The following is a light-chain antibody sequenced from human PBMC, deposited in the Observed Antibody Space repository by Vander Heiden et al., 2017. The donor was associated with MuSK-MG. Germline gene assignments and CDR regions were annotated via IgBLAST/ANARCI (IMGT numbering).Light chain of an antibody. J-gene: IGKJ4*01. CDR1: QRVGSTY. CDR3: QNYGNYETSLHA. V-gene: IGKV3-20*01. Sequence: EIVLTQSPGTLSLSPGERATLSCRASQRVGSTYLAWYQQKPGQRPRLLIFATSTRATGIPDRFSGSGYGTDFTLTISRLDPEDFAVYYCQNYGNYETSLHAFGEGTKVEIK. CDR2: ATS.